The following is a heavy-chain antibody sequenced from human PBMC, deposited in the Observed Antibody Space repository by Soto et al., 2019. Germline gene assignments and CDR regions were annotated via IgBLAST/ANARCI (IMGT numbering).Heavy chain of an antibody. CDR3: ARGRPRGYSYGSSPIDY. Sequence: SETLSLTCAVYGGSFSGYYWSWIRQPPGKGLEWIGEINHSGSTNYNPSLKSRVTISVDTSKKQFSLKLSSVTAADTAVYYCARGRPRGYSYGSSPIDYWGQGTLVTVSS. CDR1: GGSFSGYY. J-gene: IGHJ4*02. CDR2: INHSGST. D-gene: IGHD5-18*01. V-gene: IGHV4-34*01.